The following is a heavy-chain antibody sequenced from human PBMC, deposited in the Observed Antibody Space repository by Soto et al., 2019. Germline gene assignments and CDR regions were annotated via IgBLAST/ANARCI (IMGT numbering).Heavy chain of an antibody. D-gene: IGHD6-13*01. CDR2: INPSGDST. V-gene: IGHV1-46*03. J-gene: IGHJ4*02. CDR3: ARDRRGIAATGTLHY. Sequence: QVQLVQSGAEVKKPGASVKVSCKASGYTFTSYYMHLVRQAPGQGLESMGMINPSGDSTSYAQKFQGRVTMTRDTSTSTVYMELSSLRSEDTAVYCCARDRRGIAATGTLHYWGQGTLVTVSS. CDR1: GYTFTSYY.